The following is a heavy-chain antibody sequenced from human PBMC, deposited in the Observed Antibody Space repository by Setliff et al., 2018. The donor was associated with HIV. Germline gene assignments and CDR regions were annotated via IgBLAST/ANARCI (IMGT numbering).Heavy chain of an antibody. D-gene: IGHD3-10*01. V-gene: IGHV3-7*03. Sequence: GESLRLSCEASGFPFNEFWMSWVRQAPGQGLEWVANIKEGGSEDFYVGSVEGRFTISRDNTKGSLYLQMDNLGVEDTALYYCAREVYGSSSFNYWGQGTSVTVSS. CDR2: IKEGGSED. CDR1: GFPFNEFW. J-gene: IGHJ4*02. CDR3: AREVYGSSSFNY.